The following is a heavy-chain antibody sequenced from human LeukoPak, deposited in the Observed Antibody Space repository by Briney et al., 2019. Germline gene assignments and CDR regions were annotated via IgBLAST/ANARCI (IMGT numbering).Heavy chain of an antibody. D-gene: IGHD3-3*02. CDR2: IYTSGST. Sequence: NPSQTLSLTCTVSGGSISSGSYYWSWIRQPAGKGLEWIGRIYTSGSTNYNPSLKSRVTISVDTSKNQFSPKLSSVTAADTAVYYCAKGLTFEGLTYWGQGTLVTVSS. V-gene: IGHV4-61*02. CDR1: GGSISSGSYY. CDR3: AKGLTFEGLTY. J-gene: IGHJ4*02.